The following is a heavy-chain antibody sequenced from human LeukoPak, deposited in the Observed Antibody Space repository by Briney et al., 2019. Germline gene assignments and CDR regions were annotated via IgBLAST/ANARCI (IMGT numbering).Heavy chain of an antibody. D-gene: IGHD2-2*01. J-gene: IGHJ4*02. V-gene: IGHV3-23*01. Sequence: GGSLRLSCAASGFTFSSYAMSWVRQAPGKGLEWVSAISGSGGSTYYADSVKGRFTISRDNSKNTLYLQMNSLRAVDTAVYYCAKAPSYQLLYFDYWGQGTLVTVSS. CDR1: GFTFSSYA. CDR2: ISGSGGST. CDR3: AKAPSYQLLYFDY.